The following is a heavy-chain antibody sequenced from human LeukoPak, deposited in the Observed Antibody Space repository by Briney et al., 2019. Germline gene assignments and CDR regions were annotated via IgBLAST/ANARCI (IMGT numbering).Heavy chain of an antibody. Sequence: PSETLSLTCTVSGYSISRGYSWGWIRQPPGKGLEWIGSIYYSGSTYYNPSLKSRVTISVDTSKNQFSLKLSSVTAADTAVYYCASVHRWWFDPWGQGTLVTVSS. V-gene: IGHV4-38-2*02. CDR3: ASVHRWWFDP. CDR1: GYSISRGYS. J-gene: IGHJ5*02. D-gene: IGHD2-15*01. CDR2: IYYSGST.